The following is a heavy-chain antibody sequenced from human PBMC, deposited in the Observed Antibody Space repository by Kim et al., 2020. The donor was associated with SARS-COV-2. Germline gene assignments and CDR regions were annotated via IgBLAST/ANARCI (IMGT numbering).Heavy chain of an antibody. CDR3: ARPYSSGWYRGGYYYYGMDV. D-gene: IGHD6-19*01. CDR2: IYHSGST. V-gene: IGHV4-4*02. CDR1: GGSISSSNW. J-gene: IGHJ6*02. Sequence: SETLSLTCAVSGGSISSSNWWSWVRQPPGKGLEWIGEIYHSGSTNYNPSLKSRVTISVDKSKNQFSLKLSSVTAADTAVYYCARPYSSGWYRGGYYYYGMDVWGQGTTVTVSS.